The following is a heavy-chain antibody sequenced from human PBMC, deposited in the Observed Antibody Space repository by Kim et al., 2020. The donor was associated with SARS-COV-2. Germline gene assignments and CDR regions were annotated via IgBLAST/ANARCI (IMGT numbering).Heavy chain of an antibody. D-gene: IGHD5-18*01. Sequence: YAESVKGRITIYKDKTKKTLYLQMNSLEAEAAAVYYCAAPRNTAYGMGVWGQGTTVTVSS. CDR3: AAPRNTAYGMGV. J-gene: IGHJ6*02. V-gene: IGHV3-74*01.